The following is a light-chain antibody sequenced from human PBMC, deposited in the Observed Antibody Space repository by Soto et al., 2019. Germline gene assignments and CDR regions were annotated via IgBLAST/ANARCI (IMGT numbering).Light chain of an antibody. J-gene: IGKJ4*01. CDR3: LQDYRYPLT. CDR2: AAS. CDR1: QYIRND. Sequence: TQMTQSPSSLSAPVGDRVTITCRASQYIRNDLGWYQKKPGKAPRLLIYAASILQSGVPSRFSGSGSGTDFSLTISSLQPEDSATYYCLQDYRYPLTFGGGTKVEIK. V-gene: IGKV1-6*01.